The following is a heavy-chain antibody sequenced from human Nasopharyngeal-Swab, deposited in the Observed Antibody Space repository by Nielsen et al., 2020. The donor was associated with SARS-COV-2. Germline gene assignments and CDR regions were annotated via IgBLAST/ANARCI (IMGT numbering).Heavy chain of an antibody. Sequence: WIRQPPGKGLVWVSRIDSDGSSTSYADSVKGRFTISRDNAKNTLYLQMNSLRAEDTAVYYCARDLGSGTVSDYWGQGTLVTVSS. J-gene: IGHJ4*02. V-gene: IGHV3-74*01. CDR2: IDSDGSST. CDR3: ARDLGSGTVSDY. D-gene: IGHD4-17*01.